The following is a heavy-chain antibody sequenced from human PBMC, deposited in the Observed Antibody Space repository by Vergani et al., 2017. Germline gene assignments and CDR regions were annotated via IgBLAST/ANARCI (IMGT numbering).Heavy chain of an antibody. D-gene: IGHD2-8*01. CDR3: ARDTPFNGGAIHFFFDY. CDR2: IKRDGTET. Sequence: EVHLEESGGGLVQPGGSLRLSCAASGFTFGDYYMAWIRLAPGKGLDWVASIKRDGTETFYVDSVKGRFTISRDNAKTTLYLQMNSLRAEDTAVYYCARDTPFNGGAIHFFFDYWGQGTLVTVSS. V-gene: IGHV3-7*01. CDR1: GFTFGDYY. J-gene: IGHJ4*02.